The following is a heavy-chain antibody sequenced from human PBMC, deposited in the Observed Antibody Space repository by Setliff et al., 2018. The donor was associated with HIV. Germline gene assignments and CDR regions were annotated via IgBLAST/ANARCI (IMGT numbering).Heavy chain of an antibody. CDR1: GYTFTGYY. CDR2: INPNSGDT. CDR3: VRAPYYYDNSGYYYD. D-gene: IGHD3-22*01. V-gene: IGHV1-2*02. Sequence: ASVKVSCKASGYTFTGYYMHWVRQAPGQGPEWMGWINPNSGDTYYAQKFQGSVTMTRDTSINTVYMELTRLRSDDTAVYYCVRAPYYYDNSGYYYDWGQGTLVTVSS. J-gene: IGHJ4*02.